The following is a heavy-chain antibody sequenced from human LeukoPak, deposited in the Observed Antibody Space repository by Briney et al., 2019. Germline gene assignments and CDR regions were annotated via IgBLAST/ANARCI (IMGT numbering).Heavy chain of an antibody. CDR1: GFTFSSYA. Sequence: GGSLRLSCAASGFTFSSYAMSWVRQAPGKGLEWVSVISGSGDNTYYADSVKGRLTISRDNSKNTLYLQMNSLRAEDTAVCYCARDAVDTANAVWGQGTTVTVSS. J-gene: IGHJ6*02. CDR2: ISGSGDNT. V-gene: IGHV3-23*01. CDR3: ARDAVDTANAV. D-gene: IGHD5-18*01.